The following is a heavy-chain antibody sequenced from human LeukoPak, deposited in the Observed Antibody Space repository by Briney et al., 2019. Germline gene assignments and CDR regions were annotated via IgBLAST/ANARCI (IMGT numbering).Heavy chain of an antibody. J-gene: IGHJ3*02. Sequence: SETLSLTCTVPGYSISTSYYWGWIRQPPGKGLEWIGSIYHSGNTYYNPSLKSRVTISVDTSKNQFSLKLSSVTAADTAVYYCARRFDDVLLWFGESHAFDIWGQGTMVTVSS. V-gene: IGHV4-38-2*02. D-gene: IGHD3-10*01. CDR3: ARRFDDVLLWFGESHAFDI. CDR1: GYSISTSYY. CDR2: IYHSGNT.